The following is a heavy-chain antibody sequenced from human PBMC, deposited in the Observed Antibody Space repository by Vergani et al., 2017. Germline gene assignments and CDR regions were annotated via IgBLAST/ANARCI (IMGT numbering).Heavy chain of an antibody. J-gene: IGHJ4*02. CDR2: INHSGST. CDR3: ARGDSSGWYGY. D-gene: IGHD6-19*01. V-gene: IGHV4-34*01. Sequence: QVQLQPWGAGLLKPSETLSLTCAVYGGSFSGYYWSWIRQPPGKGLEWIGEINHSGSTNYNPSLKSRVTISVDTSKNQFSLKLSSVTAADTAVYYCARGDSSGWYGYWGQGTLVTVSS. CDR1: GGSFSGYY.